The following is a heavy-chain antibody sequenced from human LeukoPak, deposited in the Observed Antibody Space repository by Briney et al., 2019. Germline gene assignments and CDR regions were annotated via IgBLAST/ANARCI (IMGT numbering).Heavy chain of an antibody. J-gene: IGHJ6*02. V-gene: IGHV3-7*01. CDR2: IKQDGSEK. CDR1: GFTFSSYW. D-gene: IGHD3-22*01. Sequence: GGSLRLSCAASGFTFSSYWMSWVRQAPGKGLEWVANIKQDGSEKYYVDSVKGRFTISRDNAKNSLYLQMNSLRAEDTAVYYCARDRPRHHRSSGYYPNHRGRGMDVWGQGTTVTVSS. CDR3: ARDRPRHHRSSGYYPNHRGRGMDV.